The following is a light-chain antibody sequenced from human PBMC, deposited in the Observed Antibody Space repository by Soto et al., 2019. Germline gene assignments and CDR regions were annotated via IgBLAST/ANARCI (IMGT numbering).Light chain of an antibody. CDR2: GNN. V-gene: IGLV1-40*01. CDR3: QSYDSRLTAYV. Sequence: QPVLTQPPSVSGAPGQRVTISCTGSSSSIGAGYDVHWYHQLPGAAPKLLVSGNNNRPSGVPDRFSASKSGTSASLAITGPPTEDEAQYYCQSYDSRLTAYVFGTGTKLTV. CDR1: SSSIGAGYD. J-gene: IGLJ1*01.